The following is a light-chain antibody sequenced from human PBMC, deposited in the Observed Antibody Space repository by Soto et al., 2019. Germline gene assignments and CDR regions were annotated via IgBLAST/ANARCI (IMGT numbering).Light chain of an antibody. CDR3: QQSYNTPPT. CDR2: AAS. V-gene: IGKV1-39*01. CDR1: QSISSY. Sequence: DIQMTQSPSSPSASVGDRVTITCRASQSISSYLNWYQQKPGKAPKLLIYAASSLQSGVPSRFSGSGSGTDFTLTISSLQPEDFATYYCQQSYNTPPTFGQGTKVDIK. J-gene: IGKJ1*01.